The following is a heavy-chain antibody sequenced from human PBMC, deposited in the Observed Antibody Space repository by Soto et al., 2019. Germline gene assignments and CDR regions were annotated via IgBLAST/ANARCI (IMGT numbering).Heavy chain of an antibody. V-gene: IGHV4-31*03. CDR3: ARGVRLVRGATYYYYYYMDV. J-gene: IGHJ6*03. Sequence: QVQLQESGPGLVKPSQTLSLTCTVSGGSISSGGYYWSWIREHPGKGLEWIGYIYYSGSTYYNPSLKSRVTISVHTSKNQFSLKLSSVTAADTAVYYCARGVRLVRGATYYYYYYMDVWGKGTTVTVSS. D-gene: IGHD3-10*01. CDR2: IYYSGST. CDR1: GGSISSGGYY.